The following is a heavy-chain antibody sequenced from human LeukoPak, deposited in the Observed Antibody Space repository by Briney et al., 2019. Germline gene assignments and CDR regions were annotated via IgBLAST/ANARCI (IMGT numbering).Heavy chain of an antibody. CDR3: ARKGSGYWYFDL. CDR2: ITSSSSTI. V-gene: IGHV3-48*02. Sequence: PGGSLRLSCAASGFTFSSYHVNWVRQAPGKGLEWVSYITSSSSTIYYADSVEGRFTISRDNAQNSLYLQMNSLRDEDTAVYYCARKGSGYWYFDLWGRGTLVTVSS. CDR1: GFTFSSYH. J-gene: IGHJ2*01. D-gene: IGHD3-22*01.